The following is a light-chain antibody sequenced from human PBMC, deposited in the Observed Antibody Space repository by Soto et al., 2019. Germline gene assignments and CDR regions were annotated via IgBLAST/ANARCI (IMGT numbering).Light chain of an antibody. CDR2: GAS. V-gene: IGKV3-20*01. CDR3: QQYDNSPLT. Sequence: EIVLTQSPGTLSLSPGDRATLSCRASQSVSSSYLAWYQQKPGQAPRLLIYGASNRATGIPDRFSGSGSGTDFTLTISRLEPEDFAVNYCQQYDNSPLTFGGGTKVDIK. CDR1: QSVSSSY. J-gene: IGKJ4*01.